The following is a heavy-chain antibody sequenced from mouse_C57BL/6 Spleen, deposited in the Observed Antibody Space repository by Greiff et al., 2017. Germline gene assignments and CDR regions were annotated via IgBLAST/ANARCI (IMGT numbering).Heavy chain of an antibody. D-gene: IGHD3-2*02. J-gene: IGHJ2*01. CDR2: IYPGDGDT. CDR1: GYAFSSSW. Sequence: VQLQQSGPELVKPGASVKISCKASGYAFSSSWMNWVKQRPGKGLEWIGRIYPGDGDTNYNGKFKGKATLTADKSSSTAYMQLSSLTSEDSAVYFCAREGSSGSVDYWGQGTTLTVSS. CDR3: AREGSSGSVDY. V-gene: IGHV1-82*01.